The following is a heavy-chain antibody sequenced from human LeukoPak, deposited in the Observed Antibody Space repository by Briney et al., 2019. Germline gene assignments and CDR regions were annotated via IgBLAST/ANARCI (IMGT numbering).Heavy chain of an antibody. CDR3: ARQREGYFDL. Sequence: SSETLSLTCAVYVGSFSGYYWSWIRQPPGKGLEWIGEINHNGNTNYNPSLKSRVNISVVTSKNQFSLKLSSVTAADTAVYYCARQREGYFDLWGRGTRVIVSS. CDR1: VGSFSGYY. J-gene: IGHJ2*01. CDR2: INHNGNT. V-gene: IGHV4-34*01.